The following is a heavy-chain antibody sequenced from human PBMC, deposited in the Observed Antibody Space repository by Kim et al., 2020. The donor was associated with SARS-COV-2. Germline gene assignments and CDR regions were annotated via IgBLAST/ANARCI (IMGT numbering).Heavy chain of an antibody. J-gene: IGHJ4*02. CDR3: ARDRRGYSYGYLYY. Sequence: ADSVKGRFTISRDNSKNTLYLQMTSLRAEDTAVYYCARDRRGYSYGYLYYWGQGTLVTVSS. D-gene: IGHD5-18*01. V-gene: IGHV3-30*07.